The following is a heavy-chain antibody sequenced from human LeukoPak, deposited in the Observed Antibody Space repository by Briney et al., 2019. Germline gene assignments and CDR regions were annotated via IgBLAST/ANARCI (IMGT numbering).Heavy chain of an antibody. CDR2: IGGSGVRT. D-gene: IGHD3-16*01. CDR3: ARPGGKARGYYFDY. Sequence: GSLRLACAASGFTFSYYAMSWVRQAPGKGLEWVSGIGGSGVRTYYAESVKGRFTISRDNSKNTLYLQLNSLRAEDTAVYYCARPGGKARGYYFDYWGQGALVTVSS. V-gene: IGHV3-23*01. J-gene: IGHJ4*02. CDR1: GFTFSYYA.